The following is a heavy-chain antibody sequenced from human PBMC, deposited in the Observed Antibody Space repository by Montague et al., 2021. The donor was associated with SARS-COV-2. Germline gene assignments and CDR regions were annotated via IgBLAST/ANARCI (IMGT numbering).Heavy chain of an antibody. Sequence: SETLSLTCDFAGGSFRDYAWSWIRQPPGKRLEWNGYLSYSRRLIYNPPLESRVSISVDTSNNQFSLRMRSVIAADTAVYYCAGRLPQYTSGWYFDQWGQGTLVAVSS. V-gene: IGHV4-59*08. J-gene: IGHJ4*02. CDR3: AGRLPQYTSGWYFDQ. CDR2: LSYSRRL. CDR1: GGSFRDYA. D-gene: IGHD6-25*01.